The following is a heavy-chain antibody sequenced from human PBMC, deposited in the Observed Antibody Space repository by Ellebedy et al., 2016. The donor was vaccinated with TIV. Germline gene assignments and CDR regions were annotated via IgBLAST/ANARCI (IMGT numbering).Heavy chain of an antibody. CDR2: ISSSSSTI. V-gene: IGHV3-48*02. Sequence: GESLKISCAASGFIFSSYSMNWVRQAPGKGLEWVSYISSSSSTIYYADSVKGRFTISRDNVKNSLYLQMNSLRDEDTAVYYCARDGIPTDPWGNWFDPWGQGTLVTVSS. D-gene: IGHD6-13*01. CDR3: ARDGIPTDPWGNWFDP. CDR1: GFIFSSYS. J-gene: IGHJ5*02.